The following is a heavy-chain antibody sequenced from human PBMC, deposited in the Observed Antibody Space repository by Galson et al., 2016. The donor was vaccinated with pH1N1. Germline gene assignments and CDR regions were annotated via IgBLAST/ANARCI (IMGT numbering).Heavy chain of an antibody. D-gene: IGHD2-2*01. CDR3: ARWRSTLGVTGFDL. J-gene: IGHJ4*02. CDR1: GYTSTKYD. CDR2: INPSGGNT. Sequence: SVKVSCKASGYTSTKYDMHWVRQAPGQGLEWMGIINPSGGNTVYAEKFQGRVTLTSDTSTTIAYMELSNLTSEDTAVYYCARWRSTLGVTGFDLWGQGTLVTVSS. V-gene: IGHV1-46*03.